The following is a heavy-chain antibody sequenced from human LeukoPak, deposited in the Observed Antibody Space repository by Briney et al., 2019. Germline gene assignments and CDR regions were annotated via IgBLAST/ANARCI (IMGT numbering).Heavy chain of an antibody. D-gene: IGHD3-22*01. CDR2: ISSSGLSV. CDR3: ARRYDSSGFSIDYYYAMDV. J-gene: IGHJ6*02. Sequence: GGSLRLSCAASGFTFSSYSMNWFRQAPGKGLEWVSSISSSGLSVFSADSVKGRFTISRDSAKTSLYLQMNSLRAEDTAVYYCARRYDSSGFSIDYYYAMDVWGQGTTVTVSS. CDR1: GFTFSSYS. V-gene: IGHV3-21*01.